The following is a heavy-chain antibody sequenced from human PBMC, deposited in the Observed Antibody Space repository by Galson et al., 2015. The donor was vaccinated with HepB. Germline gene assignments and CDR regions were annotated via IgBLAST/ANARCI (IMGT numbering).Heavy chain of an antibody. CDR2: FDPEDGET. D-gene: IGHD3-9*01. CDR1: GYTLTELS. CDR3: ATVSSYYDILTGYYAFRGGTYYYYGMDV. Sequence: SVKVSCKVSGYTLTELSMHWVRQAPGKGLEWMGGFDPEDGETIYAQKFQGRVTMTEDISTDTAYMELSSLRSEDTAVYYCATVSSYYDILTGYYAFRGGTYYYYGMDVWGQGTTVTVSS. J-gene: IGHJ6*02. V-gene: IGHV1-24*01.